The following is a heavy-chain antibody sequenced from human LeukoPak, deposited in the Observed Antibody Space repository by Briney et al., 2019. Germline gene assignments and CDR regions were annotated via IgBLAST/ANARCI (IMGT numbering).Heavy chain of an antibody. CDR2: ITSSTTTI. Sequence: GGSLRLSCAASGLTFSGYTMNWVRQAPGKGLEWVSSITSSTTTIYSADSLKGRFSISRDNAKNSLYLEMNSLRAEDTAVFYCAKIRNWNDHTLDFWGQGTLVTVSS. J-gene: IGHJ4*02. CDR3: AKIRNWNDHTLDF. V-gene: IGHV3-48*04. D-gene: IGHD1-1*01. CDR1: GLTFSGYT.